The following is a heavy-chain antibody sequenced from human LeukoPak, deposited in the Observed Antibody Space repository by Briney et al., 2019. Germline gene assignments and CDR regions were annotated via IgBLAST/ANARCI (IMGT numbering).Heavy chain of an antibody. J-gene: IGHJ3*02. D-gene: IGHD2-15*01. Sequence: SVKVSCKASGGTFSNYAISWVRQAPGQGLEWMGGIIPIFGTANYAQKFRGRVTITADKSTRTAYMELRSLRSDDTAVYYCARYCSGGSCPRFVAFDIWGQGTMVTVSS. CDR3: ARYCSGGSCPRFVAFDI. CDR2: IIPIFGTA. V-gene: IGHV1-69*06. CDR1: GGTFSNYA.